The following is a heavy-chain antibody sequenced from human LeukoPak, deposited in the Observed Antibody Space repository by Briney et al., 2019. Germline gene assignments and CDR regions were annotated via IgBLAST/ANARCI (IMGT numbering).Heavy chain of an antibody. CDR3: ARDVVGATFDY. CDR2: ISSSSSTI. V-gene: IGHV3-48*04. J-gene: IGHJ4*02. CDR1: GFTFSSYS. D-gene: IGHD1-26*01. Sequence: PGGFLRLSCAASGFTFSSYSMNWVRQAPGKGLEWVSYISSSSSTIYYADSVKGRFTISRDNAKNSLYLQMNSLRAEDTAVYYCARDVVGATFDYWGQGTLVTVSS.